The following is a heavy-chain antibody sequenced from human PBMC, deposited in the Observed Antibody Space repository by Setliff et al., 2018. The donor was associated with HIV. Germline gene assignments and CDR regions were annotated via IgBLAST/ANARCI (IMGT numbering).Heavy chain of an antibody. CDR2: ISSSGSTI. CDR1: GFTFSDYY. CDR3: ARDPDYYDSSGPDDAFDI. D-gene: IGHD3-22*01. Sequence: GGSLRLSCVASGFTFSDYYMSWIRQAPGKGLEWVSYISSSGSTIYYADSVKGRFTISRDNAKNSLYLQMNSLRAEDTAVYYCARDPDYYDSSGPDDAFDIWGQGTMVTVSS. V-gene: IGHV3-11*04. J-gene: IGHJ3*02.